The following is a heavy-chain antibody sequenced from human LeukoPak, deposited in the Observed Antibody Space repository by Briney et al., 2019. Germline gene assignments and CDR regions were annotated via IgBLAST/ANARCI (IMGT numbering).Heavy chain of an antibody. Sequence: SETLSLTCTVSGGSIISFYWSWIRQSPGKGLEWIAYISDSGSTNYKSSLKSRVTISIDTSRNQFSLNLTSVTPADTAVYYCSRWGAVNGFDIWGQGTPGSVSS. V-gene: IGHV4-59*01. CDR3: SRWGAVNGFDI. J-gene: IGHJ3*02. CDR2: ISDSGST. CDR1: GGSIISFY. D-gene: IGHD3-16*01.